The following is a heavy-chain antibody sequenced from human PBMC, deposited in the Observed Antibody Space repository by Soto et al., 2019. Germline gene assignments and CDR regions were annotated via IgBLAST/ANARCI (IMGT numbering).Heavy chain of an antibody. Sequence: SETLSLTCTVSGGSISSSSYYWSWIRQPPGKGLEWIGYIYNSGNTNYNPSLRSRVIISIDTSKNQFSLKLTSVTAADTAVYYCGDPPRYWGQGTLVTVSA. J-gene: IGHJ4*02. CDR3: GDPPRY. CDR2: IYNSGNT. V-gene: IGHV4-61*01. CDR1: GGSISSSSYY.